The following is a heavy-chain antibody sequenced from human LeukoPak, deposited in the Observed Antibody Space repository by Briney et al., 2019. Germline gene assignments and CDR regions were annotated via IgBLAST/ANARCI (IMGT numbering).Heavy chain of an antibody. D-gene: IGHD6-19*01. CDR1: GGTFSSYA. V-gene: IGHV1-69*05. CDR2: IIPIFGTA. CDR3: ARELGSGWWTHAFDI. Sequence: SVKVSCKASGGTFSSYAISWVRQAPGQGLEWMGGIIPIFGTANYAQKFQGRVTITTGESTSTAYMELSSLRSEDTAVYYCARELGSGWWTHAFDIWGQGTMVTVSS. J-gene: IGHJ3*02.